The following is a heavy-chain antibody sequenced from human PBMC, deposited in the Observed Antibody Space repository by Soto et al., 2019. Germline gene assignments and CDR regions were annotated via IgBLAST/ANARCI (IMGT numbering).Heavy chain of an antibody. D-gene: IGHD3-3*01. J-gene: IGHJ4*02. Sequence: SETLSLTCAVYGGSFSGYYWSWIRQPPGKGLEWIGEINHSGSTNYNPSLKSRVTISVDTSKNQFSLKLSSVTAADTAVYYCARGTTYYDFWSGYYHDYWGQGTLVTVS. CDR3: ARGTTYYDFWSGYYHDY. V-gene: IGHV4-34*01. CDR1: GGSFSGYY. CDR2: INHSGST.